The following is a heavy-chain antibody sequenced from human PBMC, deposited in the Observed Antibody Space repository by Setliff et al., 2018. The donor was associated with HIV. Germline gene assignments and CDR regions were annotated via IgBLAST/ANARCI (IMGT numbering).Heavy chain of an antibody. D-gene: IGHD3-10*01. V-gene: IGHV3-23*01. J-gene: IGHJ4*02. CDR2: VSGNGYTT. CDR3: AKQNGSGSYSDY. Sequence: GGSLRLSCAGSGFTFDYYAMAWVRQAPGKGLEWVSSVSGNGYTTFYANSVRGRFTVSRDNSKNTLFLQMTSLRAEDTAVYYCAKQNGSGSYSDYWGQGTLVTVSS. CDR1: GFTFDYYA.